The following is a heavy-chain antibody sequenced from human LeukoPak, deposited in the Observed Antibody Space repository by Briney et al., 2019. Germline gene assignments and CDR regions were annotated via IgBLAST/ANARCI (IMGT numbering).Heavy chain of an antibody. CDR3: AVDSSGHFDY. D-gene: IGHD3-22*01. V-gene: IGHV3-48*03. J-gene: IGHJ4*02. CDR1: GFTFSSYE. CDR2: ISSSGSTV. Sequence: GGSLRLSCAASGFTFSSYEMNWVRQAPGKGLEWVSYISSSGSTVYYADSVKGRFTISRDNAKNSLYLQMNSLRAEDTAVYYCAVDSSGHFDYWGQGTLVTVSS.